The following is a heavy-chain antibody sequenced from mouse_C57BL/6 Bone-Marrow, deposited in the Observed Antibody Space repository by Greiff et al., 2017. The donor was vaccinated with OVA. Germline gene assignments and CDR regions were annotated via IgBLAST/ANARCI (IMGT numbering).Heavy chain of an antibody. CDR2: ISSGGDYI. J-gene: IGHJ2*01. D-gene: IGHD1-1*01. V-gene: IGHV5-9-1*02. Sequence: EVKLMESGEGLVKPGGSLKLSCAASGFTFSSYAMSWVRQTPEKRLEWVAYISSGGDYIYYADTVKGRFTISRDNARNTLYLQMSSLKSEDTAMYYCTRDWNYYGYYFDYWGQGTTLTVSS. CDR3: TRDWNYYGYYFDY. CDR1: GFTFSSYA.